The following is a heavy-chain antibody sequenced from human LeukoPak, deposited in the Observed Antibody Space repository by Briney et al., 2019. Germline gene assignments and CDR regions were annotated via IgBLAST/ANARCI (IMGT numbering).Heavy chain of an antibody. V-gene: IGHV3-74*01. CDR2: TNNDGSET. J-gene: IGHJ4*02. Sequence: GGSLRLSCVASGFTFSSYWMHWVRQAPGKGLVWVSRTNNDGSETIYADSVKGRFTVSRDNAKNTLYLQMNSLRAEDTAVYYCARDLRDYGAYWGQGTLVTVSS. CDR1: GFTFSSYW. CDR3: ARDLRDYGAY.